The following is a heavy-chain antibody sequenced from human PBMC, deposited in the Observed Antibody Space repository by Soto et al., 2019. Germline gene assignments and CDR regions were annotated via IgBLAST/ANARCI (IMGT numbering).Heavy chain of an antibody. V-gene: IGHV3-15*07. D-gene: IGHD7-27*01. Sequence: EVQLVESGGGLVKPGGSLRLSCAASGLTFSDAWMNWLRQVPGKGLEWVARIRSQTDGGTTDYTAPVNGRFTISRDDSKNTLYLRMNSLKTEDTAIYYCATAPGYWGSAPLDYWGQGTLVTVSS. CDR2: IRSQTDGGTT. CDR3: ATAPGYWGSAPLDY. J-gene: IGHJ4*02. CDR1: GLTFSDAW.